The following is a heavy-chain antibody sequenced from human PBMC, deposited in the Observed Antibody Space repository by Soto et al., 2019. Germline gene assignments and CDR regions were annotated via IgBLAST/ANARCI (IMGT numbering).Heavy chain of an antibody. J-gene: IGHJ4*02. Sequence: EVQLVESGGGLVQPGRSLRLSCAASGFTFDDYAMHWVRQAPGKGLEWVSGISWNSGSIGYADSVKGRFTISRDNAKNSLYLQMNSLRAEDTALYYCAKETSGRYDYFDYWGQGTLVTVSS. CDR2: ISWNSGSI. CDR3: AKETSGRYDYFDY. CDR1: GFTFDDYA. V-gene: IGHV3-9*01. D-gene: IGHD1-26*01.